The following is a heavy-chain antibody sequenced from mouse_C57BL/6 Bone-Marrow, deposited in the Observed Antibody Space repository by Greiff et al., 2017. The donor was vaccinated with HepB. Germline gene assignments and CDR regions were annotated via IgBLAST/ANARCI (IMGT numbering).Heavy chain of an antibody. D-gene: IGHD2-3*01. V-gene: IGHV14-1*01. CDR2: IDPEDGDT. J-gene: IGHJ3*01. CDR1: GFNIKDYY. CDR3: TTVYDGYSAWFAY. Sequence: VQLQQSGAELVRPGASVKLSCTASGFNIKDYYMHWVKQRPEQGLEWIGRIDPEDGDTEYAPKFQGKATMTADTSSNTAYLQLSSLTSEDTAVYYCTTVYDGYSAWFAYWGQGTLVTVSA.